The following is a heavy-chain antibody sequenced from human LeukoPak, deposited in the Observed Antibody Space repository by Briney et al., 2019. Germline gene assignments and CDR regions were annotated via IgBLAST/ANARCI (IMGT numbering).Heavy chain of an antibody. CDR2: IWYDGSNK. CDR1: GFTFSSYS. CDR3: ARDSSAVTVTALLDI. J-gene: IGHJ3*02. V-gene: IGHV3-33*08. D-gene: IGHD4-17*01. Sequence: GGSLRLSCAASGFTFSSYSMNWVRQAPGKGLEWVAIIWYDGSNKYYEDSVKGRFTISRDNSKNTLHLQMNSLRAEDTALYYCARDSSAVTVTALLDIWGQGTMVTVSA.